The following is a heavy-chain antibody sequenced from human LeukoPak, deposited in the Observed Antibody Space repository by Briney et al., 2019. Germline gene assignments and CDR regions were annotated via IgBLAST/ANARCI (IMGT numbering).Heavy chain of an antibody. J-gene: IGHJ4*02. V-gene: IGHV4-34*01. CDR2: INHSGST. CDR3: ARGVAAAGDY. Sequence: PSETLSLTCAVYGGSFSGYYWSWIRQPPGKGLEWIGEINHSGSTNYNPSLKRRVTISVETSKKQFSLKLSSVTAADTAVYYCARGVAAAGDYWGQGTLVTVSS. CDR1: GGSFSGYY. D-gene: IGHD6-13*01.